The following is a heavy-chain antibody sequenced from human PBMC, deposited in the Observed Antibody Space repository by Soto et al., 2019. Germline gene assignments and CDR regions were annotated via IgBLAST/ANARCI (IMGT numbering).Heavy chain of an antibody. V-gene: IGHV4-30-4*01. CDR2: IYKSATT. CDR1: GDSISNLDYF. Sequence: SETLSLTCSVSGDSISNLDYFWAWIRQPPGQALEYIGYIYKSATTYYNPSFESRVAISLDTSKSQFSLNVTSVTAADTAVYFCARGRYCLTGRCFPNWFDSWGQGTLVTVSS. J-gene: IGHJ5*01. D-gene: IGHD2-15*01. CDR3: ARGRYCLTGRCFPNWFDS.